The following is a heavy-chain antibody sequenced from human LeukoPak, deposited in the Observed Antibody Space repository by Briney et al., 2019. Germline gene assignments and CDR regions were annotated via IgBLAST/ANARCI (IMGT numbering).Heavy chain of an antibody. CDR1: GFNFQDSY. J-gene: IGHJ2*01. V-gene: IGHV3-11*01. CDR3: ATALAEASYWFFDL. D-gene: IGHD3-16*02. Sequence: MSGGSLRLSCVGSGFNFQDSYMNWVRQAPGKGLEWISFISPKASTMFYADSVRGRFTVSRDNANKSFFLQMNSLTAADTAVYYCATALAEASYWFFDLWGRGTLVTVSS. CDR2: ISPKASTM.